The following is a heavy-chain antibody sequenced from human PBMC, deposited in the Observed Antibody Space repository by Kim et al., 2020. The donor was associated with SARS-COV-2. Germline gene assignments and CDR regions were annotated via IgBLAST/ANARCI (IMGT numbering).Heavy chain of an antibody. V-gene: IGHV4-39*07. Sequence: SETLSLTCSVSGGSVISSTHYWAWVRQPPGEGLEWIGSITHNGKTWYDPSLKSRVSISIDTYNNQFFLRLTSVTAADTAMYFCAKVDDEFDNWGQGTLVTVSS. CDR1: GGSVISSTHY. CDR3: AKVDDEFDN. D-gene: IGHD3-3*01. CDR2: ITHNGKT. J-gene: IGHJ4*02.